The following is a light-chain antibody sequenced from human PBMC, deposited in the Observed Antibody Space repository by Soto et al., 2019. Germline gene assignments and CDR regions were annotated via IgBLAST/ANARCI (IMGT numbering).Light chain of an antibody. CDR2: GAS. CDR1: QTVRSSY. J-gene: IGKJ1*01. V-gene: IGKV3-20*01. Sequence: EIVLTQSPGTLSLSPGERATLSCRASQTVRSSYLAWYQQKPGQAPRLLIYGASTRAAGIPDRFSGSGSGTDFTLTISRLEPEDFAVYYCQQYGRSPPVKFGQGTKVEIK. CDR3: QQYGRSPPVK.